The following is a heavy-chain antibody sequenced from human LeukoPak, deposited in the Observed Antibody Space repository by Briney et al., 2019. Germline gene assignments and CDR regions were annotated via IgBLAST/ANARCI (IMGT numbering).Heavy chain of an antibody. V-gene: IGHV3-30-3*01. J-gene: IGHJ3*02. CDR2: ISYDGSNK. CDR3: ARKYYDFWSGHDAFDI. Sequence: PGGSLRLSCAASGFTFSSYAMHWVRQAPGKGLEWVAVISYDGSNKYYADSVKGRFTISRDNSKNTLYLQMNSLRAEDTAVYYCARKYYDFWSGHDAFDIWGQGTMVTVSS. CDR1: GFTFSSYA. D-gene: IGHD3-3*01.